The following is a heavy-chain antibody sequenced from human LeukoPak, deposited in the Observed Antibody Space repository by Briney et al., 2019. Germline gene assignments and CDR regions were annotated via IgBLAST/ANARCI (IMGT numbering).Heavy chain of an antibody. Sequence: GGSLGLSCAASGFTFSSYAMSWVRQAPGKGLEWVSAISGSGGSTYYADSVKGRFTISRDNSKNTLYLQMNSLRAEDTAVYYCAKSEFGELWDMPGYWGQGTLVTVSS. D-gene: IGHD3-10*01. J-gene: IGHJ4*02. CDR3: AKSEFGELWDMPGY. CDR1: GFTFSSYA. CDR2: ISGSGGST. V-gene: IGHV3-23*01.